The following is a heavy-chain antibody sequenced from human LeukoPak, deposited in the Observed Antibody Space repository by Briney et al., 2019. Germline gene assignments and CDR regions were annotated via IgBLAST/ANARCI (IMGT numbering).Heavy chain of an antibody. V-gene: IGHV1-69*05. CDR1: AGTFSSYA. D-gene: IGHD6-13*01. Sequence: ASVKVSCKASAGTFSSYAIGWVRQAPGQGLEWMGGIIPSFATSHYAQKFQGRVTMTTDTSTSTVYMEVRGLRSDDTAMYYCARDVGITVADSFDPWGQGTLVTVSS. CDR3: ARDVGITVADSFDP. J-gene: IGHJ5*02. CDR2: IIPSFATS.